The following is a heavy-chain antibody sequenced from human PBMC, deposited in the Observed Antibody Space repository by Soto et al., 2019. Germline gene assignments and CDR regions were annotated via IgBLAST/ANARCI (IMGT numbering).Heavy chain of an antibody. D-gene: IGHD2-15*01. J-gene: IGHJ3*02. CDR2: IIPIFGTA. CDR1: GGTFSSYA. V-gene: IGHV1-69*13. Sequence: ASVKVSCKASGGTFSSYAISWVRQAPGQGLEWMGGIIPIFGTANYAQKFQGRVTITADESTSTAYMELSSLRSEDTAVYYCARPFTVVTEFDAFDIWGQGTMVTVSS. CDR3: ARPFTVVTEFDAFDI.